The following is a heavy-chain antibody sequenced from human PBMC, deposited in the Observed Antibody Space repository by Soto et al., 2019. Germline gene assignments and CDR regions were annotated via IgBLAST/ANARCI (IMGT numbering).Heavy chain of an antibody. CDR2: IIPIFGTA. D-gene: IGHD2-2*01. Sequence: QVQLVQSGAEVKKPGSSVKVSCKASGGTFSSYAISWVRQAPGQGLEWMGGIIPIFGTANYAQKFQVRVTITADKSPSTAYMELSSLSSEDTAVYYCARGGYCSSTSCPMPTNRYYGMDVWGQGTTVTVSS. CDR3: ARGGYCSSTSCPMPTNRYYGMDV. CDR1: GGTFSSYA. J-gene: IGHJ6*02. V-gene: IGHV1-69*06.